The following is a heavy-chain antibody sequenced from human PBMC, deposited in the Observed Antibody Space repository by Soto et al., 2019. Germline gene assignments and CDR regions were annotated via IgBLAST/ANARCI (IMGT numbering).Heavy chain of an antibody. J-gene: IGHJ5*02. V-gene: IGHV1-18*01. D-gene: IGHD3-22*01. Sequence: QVQLVQSGAEVKKPGASVKVSCKASGYTFTSYGISWVRQAPGQGLEWMGWISAYNGNTNSAQKLQGRVTTTTDTSTSTAYMALRSLRSDDTAVYYCARVIPYYYDSSGYYIENWFDPWGQGTLVTVSA. CDR1: GYTFTSYG. CDR3: ARVIPYYYDSSGYYIENWFDP. CDR2: ISAYNGNT.